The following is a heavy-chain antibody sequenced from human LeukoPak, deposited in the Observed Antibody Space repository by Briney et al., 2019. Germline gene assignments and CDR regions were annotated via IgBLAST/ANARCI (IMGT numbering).Heavy chain of an antibody. CDR1: GRSISSGGYY. CDR3: ARGSGSNWFDP. D-gene: IGHD1-26*01. CDR2: IYYSGST. Sequence: PSETLSLTCTVSGRSISSGGYYWSWIRQHPGMGLEWIGHIYYSGSTYYNPSLKSRLTISVDTSKNQFSLKLSSVTAADTAVYYCARGSGSNWFDPWGQGILVTVSS. J-gene: IGHJ5*02. V-gene: IGHV4-31*03.